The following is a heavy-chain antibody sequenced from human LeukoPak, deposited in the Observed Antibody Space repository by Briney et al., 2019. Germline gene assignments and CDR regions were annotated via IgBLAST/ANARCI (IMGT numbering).Heavy chain of an antibody. V-gene: IGHV1-2*02. J-gene: IGHJ4*02. CDR1: GYTFTGYY. CDR3: ARIQYSGSYWGSLDY. D-gene: IGHD1-26*01. CDR2: INPNSGGT. Sequence: ASVKVPCKASGYTFTGYYMHWVRQAPGQGLEWMGWINPNSGGTNYAQKFQGRVTMTRDTSISTAYMELSRLRSDDTAVYYCARIQYSGSYWGSLDYWGQGTLVTVSS.